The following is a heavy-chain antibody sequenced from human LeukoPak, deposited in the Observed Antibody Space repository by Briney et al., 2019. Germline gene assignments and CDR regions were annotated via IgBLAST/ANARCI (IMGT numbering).Heavy chain of an antibody. CDR2: INQDGSEK. V-gene: IGHV3-7*01. CDR1: GFTFSRYW. Sequence: GGSLRLSCAASGFTFSRYWMTWVRQAPGKGLEWVANINQDGSEKYYVDSVKGRFTIPRDNGKNPLYLQMNSLRAEDTAVYYCTRGYCGYTSCSPPPDSWGQGTLVTVSS. D-gene: IGHD2-21*01. CDR3: TRGYCGYTSCSPPPDS. J-gene: IGHJ4*02.